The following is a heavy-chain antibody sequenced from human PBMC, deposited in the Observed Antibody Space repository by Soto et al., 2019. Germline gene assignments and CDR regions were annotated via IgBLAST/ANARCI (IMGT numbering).Heavy chain of an antibody. Sequence: LETLSLTRALYGGSFSGYYWSWIRQPPGKGLEWIGEINHSGSTNYNPSLKSRVTISVDTSKNQFSLKLSSVTAADTAVYYCARHAYCSGGSCYSLMYYYYYMDVWGKGTTVTVSS. D-gene: IGHD2-15*01. CDR1: GGSFSGYY. CDR2: INHSGST. V-gene: IGHV4-34*01. CDR3: ARHAYCSGGSCYSLMYYYYYMDV. J-gene: IGHJ6*03.